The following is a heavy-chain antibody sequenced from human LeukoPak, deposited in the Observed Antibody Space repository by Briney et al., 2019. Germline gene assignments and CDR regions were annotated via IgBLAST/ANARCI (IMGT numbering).Heavy chain of an antibody. J-gene: IGHJ4*02. Sequence: SVKVSCKASGGTFSSYAISWVRQAPGQGLEWMGGIIPIFGTANYAQKFQGRVTITADKSTSTAYMELSSLRSEDTAVYYCARAVLGDSGSADYWGQGALVTVSS. D-gene: IGHD5-12*01. CDR2: IIPIFGTA. V-gene: IGHV1-69*06. CDR3: ARAVLGDSGSADY. CDR1: GGTFSSYA.